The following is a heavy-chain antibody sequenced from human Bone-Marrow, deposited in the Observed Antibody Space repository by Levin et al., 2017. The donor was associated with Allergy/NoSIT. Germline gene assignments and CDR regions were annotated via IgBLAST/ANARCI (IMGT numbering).Heavy chain of an antibody. CDR1: GFTFRTQD. V-gene: IGHV3-30*18. CDR2: ISYGGIQK. J-gene: IGHJ4*02. D-gene: IGHD3-10*02. CDR3: AQDLLSSIDS. Sequence: GESLKISCVASGFTFRTQDMHWVRQAPGKEPEWLAFISYGGIQKIYASSVEGRFSVSRDNWKSTLYLEMNSLTVEDTGIYYCAQDLLSSIDSWGQGTLVTVSS.